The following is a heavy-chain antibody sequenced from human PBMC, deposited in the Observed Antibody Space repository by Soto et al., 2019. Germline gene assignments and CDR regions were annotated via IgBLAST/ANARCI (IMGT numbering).Heavy chain of an antibody. D-gene: IGHD3-22*01. CDR1: GFTFSSYE. CDR3: ARDRSPPLTMIVVVIRDDAFDI. J-gene: IGHJ3*02. CDR2: ISSSGSTI. V-gene: IGHV3-48*03. Sequence: GSLRLSCAASGFTFSSYEMNWVRQAPGKGLEWVSYISSSGSTIYYADSVKGRFTISRDNAKNSLYLQMNSLRAEDTAVYYCARDRSPPLTMIVVVIRDDAFDIWGQGTMVTVSS.